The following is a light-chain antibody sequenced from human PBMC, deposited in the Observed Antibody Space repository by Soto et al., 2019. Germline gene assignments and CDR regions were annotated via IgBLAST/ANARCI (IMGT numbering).Light chain of an antibody. CDR2: GAS. CDR1: QSVNSN. V-gene: IGKV3-15*01. Sequence: EKVMTQSPAALSVSPGERATLSCRASQSVNSNLAWYQQKAGQAPRLLLYGASTRATGIPARFSGSASGTEFTLTISSLQSEDSAVYYCQQYNDWPLTFGGGTKVDIK. CDR3: QQYNDWPLT. J-gene: IGKJ4*01.